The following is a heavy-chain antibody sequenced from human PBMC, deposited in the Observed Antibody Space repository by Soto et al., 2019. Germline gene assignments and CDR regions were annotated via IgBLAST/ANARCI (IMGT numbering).Heavy chain of an antibody. D-gene: IGHD3-3*01. V-gene: IGHV4-30-4*01. CDR1: GGSMSSGDYS. CDR3: ARGVTVFGLVSRFWFDP. J-gene: IGHJ5*02. CDR2: IYNSGIT. Sequence: PSETLSLTCTVSGGSMSSGDYSWSWVRQSPGKGLEWIGHIYNSGITYYNPSLKSRAVISIDTSRNQFSLRLNSLTAADRAVYFCARGVTVFGLVSRFWFDPWGQGTVVTVSS.